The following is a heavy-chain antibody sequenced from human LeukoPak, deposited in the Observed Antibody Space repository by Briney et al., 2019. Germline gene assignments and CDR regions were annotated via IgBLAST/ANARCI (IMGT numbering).Heavy chain of an antibody. CDR3: ARVPARPYCSSTSCYVIWFDP. D-gene: IGHD2-2*01. CDR2: INHSGST. Sequence: SETLSLTCAVYGGSFSGYYWSWIRQPPGKGLEWIGEINHSGSTNYNPSLKSRVTISVDMSKNQFSLKLSSVTAADTAVYYCARVPARPYCSSTSCYVIWFDPWGQGTLVTVSS. CDR1: GGSFSGYY. J-gene: IGHJ5*02. V-gene: IGHV4-34*01.